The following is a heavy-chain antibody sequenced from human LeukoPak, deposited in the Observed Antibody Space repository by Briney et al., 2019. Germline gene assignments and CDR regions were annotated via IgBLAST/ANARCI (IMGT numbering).Heavy chain of an antibody. CDR3: ARGAWYGSGSYGFDP. V-gene: IGHV4-39*01. CDR2: IYYSGST. D-gene: IGHD3-10*01. J-gene: IGHJ5*02. Sequence: SETLSLTCTVSAGSISSNSYSCGWLRQPPWKGLEWIGSIYYSGSTYYNPSLKRRVTISGDTSKNQFSLKLRSLTPPDMAVYYCARGAWYGSGSYGFDPWGQGTLVIVSS. CDR1: AGSISSNSYS.